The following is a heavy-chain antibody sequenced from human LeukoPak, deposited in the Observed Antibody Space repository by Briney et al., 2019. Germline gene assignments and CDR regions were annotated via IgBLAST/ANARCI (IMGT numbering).Heavy chain of an antibody. CDR1: GGSISSYY. Sequence: PSETLSLTCTVSGGSISSYYWTWIRQPPGKGLEWIGYIYYSGSTNYNPSLKSRVTISVDTSKNQFSLKLTSVTAADTAVYYCARIMITFGGVIASRSFNFDYWGQGTLVTVSS. D-gene: IGHD3-16*02. J-gene: IGHJ4*02. CDR3: ARIMITFGGVIASRSFNFDY. CDR2: IYYSGST. V-gene: IGHV4-59*01.